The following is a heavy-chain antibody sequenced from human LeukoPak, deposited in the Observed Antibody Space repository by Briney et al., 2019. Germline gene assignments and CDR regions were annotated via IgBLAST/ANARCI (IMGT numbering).Heavy chain of an antibody. V-gene: IGHV1-2*02. CDR1: GYTFTGFY. CDR3: ARDKALDIVGTTADY. J-gene: IGHJ4*02. D-gene: IGHD5-12*01. CDR2: INPYSGGI. Sequence: GASVKVSFKASGYTFTGFYIHWVRQAPGHGLEWKGWINPYSGGINYAQSFQGRVTPTRDTSISTAYMELSSLRSDDTAIYYCARDKALDIVGTTADYWGQGTLVTVSS.